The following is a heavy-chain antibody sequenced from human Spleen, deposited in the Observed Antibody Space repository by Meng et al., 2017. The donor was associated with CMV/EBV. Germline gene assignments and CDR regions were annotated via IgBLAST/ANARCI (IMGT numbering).Heavy chain of an antibody. CDR1: GLIFRNSW. Sequence: GGSLRLSCSASGLIFRNSWMNWVRQAPGKGLEWVANIKHDGSAKYYVDSVKGRFTISRDNAKNSLYLQMNSLRAEDTAVYYCARAQIAVAYAFDIWGQGTMVTVSS. CDR2: IKHDGSAK. J-gene: IGHJ3*02. D-gene: IGHD6-19*01. V-gene: IGHV3-7*01. CDR3: ARAQIAVAYAFDI.